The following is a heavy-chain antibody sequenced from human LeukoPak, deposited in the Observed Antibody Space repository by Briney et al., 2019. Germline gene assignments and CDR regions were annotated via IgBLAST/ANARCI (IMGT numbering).Heavy chain of an antibody. V-gene: IGHV5-51*01. CDR1: GYSFTNYW. J-gene: IGHJ6*03. CDR2: IYPGDSDT. Sequence: GASLEISSKGSGYSFTNYWIGWVRQMPGKGLGWMGIIYPGDSDTRYSPSFQGQVTISADKSISTAYLQWSSLKASDTAMYYCARRGNYYYYMDVWGKGTTVTISS. CDR3: ARRGNYYYYMDV. D-gene: IGHD3-16*01.